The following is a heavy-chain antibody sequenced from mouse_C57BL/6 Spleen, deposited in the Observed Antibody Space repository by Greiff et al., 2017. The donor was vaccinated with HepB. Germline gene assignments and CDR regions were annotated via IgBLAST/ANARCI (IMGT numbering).Heavy chain of an antibody. Sequence: EVKLVESGEGLVKPGGSLKLSCAASGFTFSSYAMSWVRQTPEKRLEWVAYISSGGDYIYYADTVKGRFTISRDNARNTLYLQMSSLKSEDTAMYYCTRDWDGSWFAYWGQGTLVTVSA. CDR1: GFTFSSYA. J-gene: IGHJ3*01. CDR2: ISSGGDYI. V-gene: IGHV5-9-1*02. D-gene: IGHD4-1*01. CDR3: TRDWDGSWFAY.